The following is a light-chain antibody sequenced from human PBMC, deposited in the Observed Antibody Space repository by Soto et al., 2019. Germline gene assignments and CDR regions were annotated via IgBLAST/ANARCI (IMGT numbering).Light chain of an antibody. J-gene: IGKJ1*01. CDR3: LQYNNWPPWT. Sequence: EIVMTQSPAALSVSAGERATLSCRASQSVSSNLAWYQQKPGQAPRLLIYAASTRATGIPARFSGSGSGTDFTLTISSLQSEDFAVYFCLQYNNWPPWTFGQGTKVEIK. CDR2: AAS. V-gene: IGKV3-15*01. CDR1: QSVSSN.